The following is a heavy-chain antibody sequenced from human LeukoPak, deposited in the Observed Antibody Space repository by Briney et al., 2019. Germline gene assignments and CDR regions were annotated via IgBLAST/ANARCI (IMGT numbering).Heavy chain of an antibody. Sequence: PSETLSLTCAVYGGSFSGYYWSWIRQPPGKGLEWIGEINHSGSTNYNPSLKSRVTISVDTSKNRFSLKLSSVTAADTAVYYCAADSLTGYYRFDYWGQGTLVTVSS. V-gene: IGHV4-34*01. D-gene: IGHD3-9*01. J-gene: IGHJ4*02. CDR2: INHSGST. CDR3: AADSLTGYYRFDY. CDR1: GGSFSGYY.